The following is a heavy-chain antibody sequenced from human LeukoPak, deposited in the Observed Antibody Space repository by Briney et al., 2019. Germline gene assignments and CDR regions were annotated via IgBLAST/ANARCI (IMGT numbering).Heavy chain of an antibody. Sequence: PGGSLRLSCTPSGFTFGEDTVSWFRQAPGKGLEWVGFIRSKVHGGTAGYAASVKGRFTLSRDDSKSIAYLQMNSLRAEDTAVYYCAKDQSDWNVGGGSFDYWGQGTLVTVSS. D-gene: IGHD1-1*01. V-gene: IGHV3-49*03. J-gene: IGHJ4*02. CDR2: IRSKVHGGTA. CDR1: GFTFGEDT. CDR3: AKDQSDWNVGGGSFDY.